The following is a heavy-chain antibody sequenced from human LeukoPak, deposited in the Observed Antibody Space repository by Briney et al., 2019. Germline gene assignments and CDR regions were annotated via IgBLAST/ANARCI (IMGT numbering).Heavy chain of an antibody. CDR3: AGVPQTSSGSYLPGAFDL. CDR2: TYYRSKWYN. J-gene: IGHJ3*01. Sequence: SQTLSLTCAISGDSVSSNSAAWNWIRQSPSRGLEWLGRTYYRSKWYNDYAVSVKSRITINPDTSKNQFSLQLNSVTPEDTAVYYCAGVPQTSSGSYLPGAFDLWGQGTMVTVSS. V-gene: IGHV6-1*01. D-gene: IGHD1-26*01. CDR1: GDSVSSNSAA.